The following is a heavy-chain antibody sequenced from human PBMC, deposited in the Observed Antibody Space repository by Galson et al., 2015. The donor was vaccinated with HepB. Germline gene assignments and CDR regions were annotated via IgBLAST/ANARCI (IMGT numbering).Heavy chain of an antibody. CDR2: ISAYNGNT. CDR3: ARDWYSGYGKQNDAFDI. V-gene: IGHV1-18*01. D-gene: IGHD5-12*01. Sequence: SVKVSCKASGYTFTSYGISWVRQAPGQGLEWMGWISAYNGNTNYAQKLQGRVTMTTDTSTSTAYMELRSLRSDDTAVYYCARDWYSGYGKQNDAFDIWGQGTMVTVSS. J-gene: IGHJ3*02. CDR1: GYTFTSYG.